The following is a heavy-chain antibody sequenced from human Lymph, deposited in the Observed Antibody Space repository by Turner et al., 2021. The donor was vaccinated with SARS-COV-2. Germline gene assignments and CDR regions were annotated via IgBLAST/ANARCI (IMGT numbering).Heavy chain of an antibody. V-gene: IGHV3-33*01. D-gene: IGHD5-12*01. Sequence: QVQLVESGGGVVQPGRSLRLSCAASGFTFRSYGMHWVRQAPGKGLEWVAVIWYDGSNKYYAESVKGRFTISRDNSKNTLYLQMNSLRAEDTAVYYCARVKGYNGYDLRYYYGMDVWGQGTTVTVSS. J-gene: IGHJ6*02. CDR1: GFTFRSYG. CDR3: ARVKGYNGYDLRYYYGMDV. CDR2: IWYDGSNK.